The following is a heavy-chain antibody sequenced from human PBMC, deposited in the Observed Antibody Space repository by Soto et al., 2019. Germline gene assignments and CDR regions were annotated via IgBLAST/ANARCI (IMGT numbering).Heavy chain of an antibody. CDR1: GGSISSGDYY. CDR3: ARSGSYYDSRAFDI. J-gene: IGHJ3*02. CDR2: MHTSGSS. D-gene: IGHD1-26*01. V-gene: IGHV4-61*02. Sequence: PSETLSLTCTVSGGSISSGDYYWSWIRQPAGKGLEWIGRMHTSGSSYYNPSLKSRVTMSVDTSKNQFSLKLSSVTAADTAVYYCARSGSYYDSRAFDIWGQGTMVTVSS.